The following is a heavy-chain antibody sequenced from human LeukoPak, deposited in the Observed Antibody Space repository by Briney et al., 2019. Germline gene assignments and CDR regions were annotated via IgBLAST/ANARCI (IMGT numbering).Heavy chain of an antibody. J-gene: IGHJ5*02. V-gene: IGHV3-11*04. CDR1: GGSISSSSYY. CDR3: ARSEGYSSSSNWFDP. Sequence: LSLTCTVSGGSISSSSYYWGWIRQAPGKGLEWVSYISSSGSTIYYADSVKGRFTISRDNAKSSLYLQMNSLRAEDTAVYYCARSEGYSSSSNWFDPWGQGTLVTVSS. D-gene: IGHD6-13*01. CDR2: ISSSGSTI.